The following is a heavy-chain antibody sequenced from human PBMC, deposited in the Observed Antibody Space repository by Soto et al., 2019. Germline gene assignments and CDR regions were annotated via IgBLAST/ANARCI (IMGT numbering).Heavy chain of an antibody. CDR1: GGSISSSNW. CDR2: IYHSGST. J-gene: IGHJ6*02. Sequence: QVQLQESGPGLVKPSGTLSLTCAVSGGSISSSNWWSWVRQPPGKGLEWIGEIYHSGSTNYNPSLKIRVTISVDKSKNQFSLKLSSVTAADTAVYYCARAVESGSYTGYYYYYYGMDVWGQGTTVTVSS. CDR3: ARAVESGSYTGYYYYYYGMDV. D-gene: IGHD1-26*01. V-gene: IGHV4-4*02.